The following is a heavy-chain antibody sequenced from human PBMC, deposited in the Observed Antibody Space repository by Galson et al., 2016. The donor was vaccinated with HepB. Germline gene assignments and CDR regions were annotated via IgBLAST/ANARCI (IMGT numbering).Heavy chain of an antibody. CDR1: GFSFSDHY. J-gene: IGHJ4*02. Sequence: SLRLSCAGSGFSFSDHYMDWVRQAPGKGLEWVGRIRNKRNNYITEYAASVIGRFTISRDDSRNSADLQMNTLKTEDTAVYYCARMANGADSDWGQGTLVTVSS. CDR2: IRNKRNNYIT. D-gene: IGHD2-8*01. V-gene: IGHV3-72*01. CDR3: ARMANGADSD.